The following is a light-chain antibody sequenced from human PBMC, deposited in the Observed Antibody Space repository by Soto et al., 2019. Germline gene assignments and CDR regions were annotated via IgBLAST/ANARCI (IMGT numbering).Light chain of an antibody. Sequence: EIVLTQSPATLSSSPGERATLSCRASQSVSSYLAWYQQKPGQAPRLLIYDASNRATGIPARFSGSGSGTDFTLTISSLEPEDFATYYCQQLFDSPITFGQGTRLEI. CDR1: QSVSSY. J-gene: IGKJ5*01. CDR2: DAS. V-gene: IGKV3-11*01. CDR3: QQLFDSPIT.